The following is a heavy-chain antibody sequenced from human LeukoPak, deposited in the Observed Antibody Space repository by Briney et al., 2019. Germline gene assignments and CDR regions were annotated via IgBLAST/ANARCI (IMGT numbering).Heavy chain of an antibody. Sequence: SETLSLTCTVSGGSISSSSYYWGWVRQPPKKGLEWIGSIYYSGSTYYNLSLNSRVTVSVDTSKNQFSLKLSSVTAADTAVYYCARHSRPLFDYWGQGTLVTVSS. CDR3: ARHSRPLFDY. CDR1: GGSISSSSYY. CDR2: IYYSGST. V-gene: IGHV4-39*01. J-gene: IGHJ4*02. D-gene: IGHD6-13*01.